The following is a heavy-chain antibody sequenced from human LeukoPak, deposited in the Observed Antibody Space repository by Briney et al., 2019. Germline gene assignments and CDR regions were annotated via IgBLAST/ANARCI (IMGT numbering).Heavy chain of an antibody. J-gene: IGHJ4*02. CDR3: AEDHYWSIDY. CDR2: IKGDGIST. Sequence: TGGSLRLSCAASGFDFSSNWMHWVRHAPGQGLVWVSRIKGDGISTNYADSVKGRFTTSRDIAKNTLYLQMNSLRAEDTGVYYCAEDHYWSIDYWGRGTLVTVSS. D-gene: IGHD3-3*01. V-gene: IGHV3-74*01. CDR1: GFDFSSNW.